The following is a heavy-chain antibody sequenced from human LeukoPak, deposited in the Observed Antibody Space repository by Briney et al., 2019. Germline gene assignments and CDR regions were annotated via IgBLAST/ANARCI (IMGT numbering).Heavy chain of an antibody. J-gene: IGHJ3*02. CDR3: ARGLIVVVTATQGAFDI. CDR2: IYYSGST. D-gene: IGHD2-21*02. V-gene: IGHV4-59*01. Sequence: SETLSLTCTVSGGSISSYYWSWIRQPPGKGLEWIGYIYYSGSTNYNPSLKSRVTISVDTSKNQFSLKLSSVTAADTAVYYCARGLIVVVTATQGAFDIWGQGTMVTVSS. CDR1: GGSISSYY.